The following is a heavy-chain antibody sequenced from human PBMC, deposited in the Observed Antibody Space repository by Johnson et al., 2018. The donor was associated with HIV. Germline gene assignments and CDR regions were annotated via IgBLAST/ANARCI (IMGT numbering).Heavy chain of an antibody. D-gene: IGHD3/OR15-3a*01. J-gene: IGHJ3*02. V-gene: IGHV3-53*01. CDR2: FYSGGST. CDR3: ARDPFMAGLYAFDI. CDR1: GFPVSSNY. Sequence: VQLVESGGGLIQPGGSLRLSCAASGFPVSSNYMSWVRQAPGKGLEWVSVFYSGGSTYYADSLKGRFTISRDNSKNTLYLPMNSLRAEDPAVYYCARDPFMAGLYAFDIWGQGTMVTVSS.